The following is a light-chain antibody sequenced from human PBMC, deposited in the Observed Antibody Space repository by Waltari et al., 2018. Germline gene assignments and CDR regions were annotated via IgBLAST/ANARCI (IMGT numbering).Light chain of an antibody. V-gene: IGKV2-28*01. Sequence: DVVMTQSPLFLPVTPGEPASISCRSSQTLLNSNGYNYLDWFLQKQGQSPQLLIYSGSNRASGVPDRFRGRGSGTDFTLKISRVEAEDVGIYYCMQALQTPLTFGGGTKVAIK. CDR3: MQALQTPLT. J-gene: IGKJ4*01. CDR2: SGS. CDR1: QTLLNSNGYNY.